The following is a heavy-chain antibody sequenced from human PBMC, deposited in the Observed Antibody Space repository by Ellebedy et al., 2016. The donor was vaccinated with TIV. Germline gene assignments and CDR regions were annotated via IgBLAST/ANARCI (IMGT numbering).Heavy chain of an antibody. J-gene: IGHJ6*02. CDR3: ASRRSRDGRTPDYYSGLDV. Sequence: ASVKVSCKSSGGTFSSFAISWVRQAPGQGLQWMGGIIPLYMTTNYAQKFQGRVTITADESTGTAYMELSSLTSEDTAVYYCASRRSRDGRTPDYYSGLDVWGQGTTVTVSS. D-gene: IGHD5-24*01. V-gene: IGHV1-69*13. CDR2: IIPLYMTT. CDR1: GGTFSSFA.